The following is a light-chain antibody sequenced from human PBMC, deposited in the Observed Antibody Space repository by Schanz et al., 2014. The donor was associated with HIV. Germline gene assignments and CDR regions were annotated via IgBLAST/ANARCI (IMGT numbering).Light chain of an antibody. CDR1: SGHSSYA. Sequence: QLVLTQSPSASASLGASVKLTCTLSSGHSSYAIAWHQQQPEKGPRYLMKLNSDGSHTKGDGIPDRFSGSSSGAERYLTISSLQSEDEAEYYCQTWDTGTGVFGGGTKVTVL. J-gene: IGLJ3*02. CDR3: QTWDTGTGV. V-gene: IGLV4-69*01. CDR2: LNSDGSH.